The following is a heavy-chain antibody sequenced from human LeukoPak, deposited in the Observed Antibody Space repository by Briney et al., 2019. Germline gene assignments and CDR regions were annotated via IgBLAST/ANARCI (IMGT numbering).Heavy chain of an antibody. V-gene: IGHV1-18*01. J-gene: IGHJ1*01. CDR2: ISVYNGNT. CDR3: ASHYCSSTSCYPEYFQH. Sequence: ASVKVSCKASGYTFTSYGISWVRQAPGQGLEWMGWISVYNGNTNYAQKLQGRVTMTTDTSTSTAYMELRSLRSDDTAVYYCASHYCSSTSCYPEYFQHWGQGTLVTVSS. D-gene: IGHD2-2*01. CDR1: GYTFTSYG.